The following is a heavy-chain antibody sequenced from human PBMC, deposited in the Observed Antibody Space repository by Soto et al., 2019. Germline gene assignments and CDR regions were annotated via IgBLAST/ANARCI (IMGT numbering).Heavy chain of an antibody. CDR1: GGSISSGDYY. CDR2: IYYSGST. D-gene: IGHD3-3*01. V-gene: IGHV4-30-4*01. Sequence: QVQLQESGPGLVKPSQTLSLTCTVSGGSISSGDYYWSWIRQPPGKGLEWIGYIYYSGSTYYNPSLQSRVTISVDTSKNQFSLKLSSVTAADTAVYYCASLRFLEWFVSYYFDYWGQGTLVTVSS. J-gene: IGHJ4*02. CDR3: ASLRFLEWFVSYYFDY.